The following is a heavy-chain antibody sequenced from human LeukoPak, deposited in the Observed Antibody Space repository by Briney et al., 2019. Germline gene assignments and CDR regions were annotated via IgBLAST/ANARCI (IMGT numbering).Heavy chain of an antibody. CDR2: ISSSGSTI. J-gene: IGHJ5*02. CDR3: ARDGVYLDYVWGSYRPKTGDWFDP. D-gene: IGHD3-16*02. V-gene: IGHV3-11*04. CDR1: GFTFSDYY. Sequence: PGGSLRLSCAASGFTFSDYYMSWIRQAPGKGLEWVSYISSSGSTIYYADSVKGRFTISRDNAKNSLYLQKNSLRAEDTAVYYCARDGVYLDYVWGSYRPKTGDWFDPWGQGTLVTVSS.